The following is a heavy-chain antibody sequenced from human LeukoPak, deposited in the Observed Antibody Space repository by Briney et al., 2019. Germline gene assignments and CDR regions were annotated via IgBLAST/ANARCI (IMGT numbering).Heavy chain of an antibody. Sequence: PSETLSLTSTVSGGSICRYYWSWIRQPPGKGLEWIGYIYYSGSTNYNPSLKSRVTISVDTSKNQFSLKLSSVTAADTAVYYCAGRSGRYYAESFQHWGQGTLVTVSS. V-gene: IGHV4-59*01. J-gene: IGHJ1*01. CDR2: IYYSGST. D-gene: IGHD3-10*01. CDR1: GGSICRYY. CDR3: AGRSGRYYAESFQH.